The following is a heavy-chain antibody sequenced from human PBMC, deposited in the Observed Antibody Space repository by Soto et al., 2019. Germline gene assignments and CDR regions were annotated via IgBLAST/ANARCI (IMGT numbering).Heavy chain of an antibody. CDR3: ARASRVWFGELSPYFDY. J-gene: IGHJ4*02. Sequence: SETLPLTCAVSGGSISSGGYSWSWIRQPPWKGLEWIGYIYHSGSTYYNPSLKSRVTISVDRSKNQFSLKLSSVTAADTAVYYCARASRVWFGELSPYFDYWGQGTLVTVSS. CDR1: GGSISSGGYS. D-gene: IGHD3-10*01. V-gene: IGHV4-30-2*01. CDR2: IYHSGST.